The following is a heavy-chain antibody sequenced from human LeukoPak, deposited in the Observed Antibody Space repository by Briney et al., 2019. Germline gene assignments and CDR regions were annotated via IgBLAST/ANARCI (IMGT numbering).Heavy chain of an antibody. V-gene: IGHV3-21*01. Sequence: ETLSLTCAVYGGSFSGYYWSWIRQAPGKGLEWVSSISSSSSYIYYADSVKGRFTISRDNAKNSLYLQMNSLRAEDTAVYYCARVHGAAHVRVSWFDPWGQGTLVTVSS. CDR3: ARVHGAAHVRVSWFDP. J-gene: IGHJ5*02. CDR2: ISSSSSYI. D-gene: IGHD3-10*01. CDR1: GGSFSGYY.